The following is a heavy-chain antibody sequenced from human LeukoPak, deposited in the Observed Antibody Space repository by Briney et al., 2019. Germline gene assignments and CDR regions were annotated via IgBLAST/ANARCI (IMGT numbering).Heavy chain of an antibody. CDR1: GYTFTSYG. CDR3: ARDGCSSTSCYTPYYYYYYMDV. CDR2: ISAYNGNT. Sequence: ASVKVSCKASGYTFTSYGISWVRQAPGQGLEWMGWISAYNGNTNYAQKLQGRVTMTTDTSTSTAYMELRSLRSDDTAVYYCARDGCSSTSCYTPYYYYYYMDVWGKGTTVTVSS. D-gene: IGHD2-2*02. J-gene: IGHJ6*03. V-gene: IGHV1-18*01.